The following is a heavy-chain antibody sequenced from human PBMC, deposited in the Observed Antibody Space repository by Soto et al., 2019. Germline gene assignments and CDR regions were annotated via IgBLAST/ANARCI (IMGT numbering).Heavy chain of an antibody. CDR3: ARERLGFDP. Sequence: QVQLQESGPGLVKPSQTLSLTCTVSAGSISSGGYYWSWIRQHPGKRLERIGYLYYRGSTYYNPSLKSRVTISVDTSKNQCSLKLSSVTAADTAVYYCARERLGFDPWGQGTLVTVSS. CDR2: LYYRGST. V-gene: IGHV4-31*03. J-gene: IGHJ5*02. CDR1: AGSISSGGYY. D-gene: IGHD3-3*01.